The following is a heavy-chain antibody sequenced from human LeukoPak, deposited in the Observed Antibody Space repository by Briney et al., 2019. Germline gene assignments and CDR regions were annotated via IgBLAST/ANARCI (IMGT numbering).Heavy chain of an antibody. CDR3: ARAGERPGDDYFDY. J-gene: IGHJ4*02. CDR1: GGTFSSYA. D-gene: IGHD2-2*01. Sequence: SVKVSCKASGGTFSSYAISWVRQASGQGLEWMGGIIPIFGTANYAQKFQGRVTITADESTSTAYMELSSLRSEDTAVYYCARAGERPGDDYFDYWGQGTLVTVSS. V-gene: IGHV1-69*13. CDR2: IIPIFGTA.